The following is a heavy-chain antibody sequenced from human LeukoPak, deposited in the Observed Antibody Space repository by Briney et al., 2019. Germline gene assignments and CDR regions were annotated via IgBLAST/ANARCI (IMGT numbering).Heavy chain of an antibody. D-gene: IGHD4-17*01. CDR3: ARHVYGKGMYV. CDR1: GDSLSDNY. J-gene: IGHJ6*04. V-gene: IGHV4-59*08. Sequence: SETLSLTCTVSGDSLSDNYWGWIRQPPGKGLECVGYISSSGTAYNPSLKSRLTISIDTSKSQFSLTLSSVTAADTAVYYCARHVYGKGMYVWGKGITVTVSS. CDR2: ISSSGTA.